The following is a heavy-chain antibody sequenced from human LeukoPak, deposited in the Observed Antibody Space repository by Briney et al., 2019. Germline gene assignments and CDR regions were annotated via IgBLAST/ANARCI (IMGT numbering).Heavy chain of an antibody. V-gene: IGHV1-69*05. CDR3: ARVGIAARRWFDP. CDR1: GGTFSSYA. Sequence: ASVKVSCKASGGTFSSYAISWVRQAPGQGLEWMGGIIPIFGTANYAQKFQGRVTITTDESTSTAYMELSSLRSEDTAVYYCARVGIAARRWFDPWGQGALVTVSS. CDR2: IIPIFGTA. D-gene: IGHD6-6*01. J-gene: IGHJ5*02.